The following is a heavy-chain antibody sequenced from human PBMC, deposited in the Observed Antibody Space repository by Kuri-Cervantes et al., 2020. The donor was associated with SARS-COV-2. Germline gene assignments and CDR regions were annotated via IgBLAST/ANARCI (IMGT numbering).Heavy chain of an antibody. J-gene: IGHJ4*02. CDR2: IYSGGSST. CDR3: AKGPYSSSWYSDY. D-gene: IGHD6-13*01. CDR1: GFSFNKYW. Sequence: GESLKISCAASGFSFNKYWMTWVRQAPGKGLEWVSVIYSGGSSTDYADSVKGRFTISRDNSKNTLYLQMNSLRAEDTAVYYCAKGPYSSSWYSDYWGQGTLVTVSS. V-gene: IGHV3-23*03.